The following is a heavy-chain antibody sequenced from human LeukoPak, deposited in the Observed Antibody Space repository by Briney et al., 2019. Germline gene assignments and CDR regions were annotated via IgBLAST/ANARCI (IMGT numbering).Heavy chain of an antibody. Sequence: GGSLTLSCAASGCTFSRHWMHWVRPAPGKGLVWVSRSNADGSSTGYADSVKGRFTISRDNAKNTLYLQMNSLRAEDTAVYYCARGSSVTGDYTTDVWGQGTTVTVSS. CDR2: SNADGSST. V-gene: IGHV3-74*01. J-gene: IGHJ6*02. CDR3: ARGSSVTGDYTTDV. CDR1: GCTFSRHW. D-gene: IGHD3-10*01.